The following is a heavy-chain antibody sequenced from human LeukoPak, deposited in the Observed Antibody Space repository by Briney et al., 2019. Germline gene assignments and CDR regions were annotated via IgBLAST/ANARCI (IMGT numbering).Heavy chain of an antibody. Sequence: RASETLSLTCAVYGRSFSGYYWSWIRHPPGKGLEWIGEINHSGSTNYNPSLKSRVTISVDTSKNQFSLKLSSVTAADTAVYYCAIVDTAIGAFDIWGQGTMVTVSS. V-gene: IGHV4-34*01. CDR2: INHSGST. D-gene: IGHD5-18*01. CDR3: AIVDTAIGAFDI. J-gene: IGHJ3*02. CDR1: GRSFSGYY.